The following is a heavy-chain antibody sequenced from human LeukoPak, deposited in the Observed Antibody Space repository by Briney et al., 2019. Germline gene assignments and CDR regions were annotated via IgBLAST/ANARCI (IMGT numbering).Heavy chain of an antibody. J-gene: IGHJ4*02. Sequence: GASVKVSCKASGYTFTSYDINWVRQATGQGLEWMGWMNPNSGNTGYAQKLQGRVTMTRNTPISTAYMELSSLRSEDTAVYYCARGRYNSGWDDYWGQGTLVTVSS. D-gene: IGHD6-19*01. V-gene: IGHV1-8*01. CDR3: ARGRYNSGWDDY. CDR2: MNPNSGNT. CDR1: GYTFTSYD.